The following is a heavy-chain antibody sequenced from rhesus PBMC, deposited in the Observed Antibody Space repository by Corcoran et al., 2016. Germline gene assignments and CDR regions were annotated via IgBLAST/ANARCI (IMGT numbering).Heavy chain of an antibody. CDR1: GGSISSSY. V-gene: IGHV4-169*01. CDR3: VRSEHRLSYNSLDV. J-gene: IGHJ5-2*02. Sequence: QLQLQETGPGLVKPSETLSVTCAVSGGSISSSYWSWIRQAPGKGLEGIGYFYGSGSRTNYHPTPKSLVSLAVDTSKHQFSLKLGSVTAADTAVYYCVRSEHRLSYNSLDVWGRGVLVTVSS. CDR2: FYGSGSRT. D-gene: IGHD6-31*01.